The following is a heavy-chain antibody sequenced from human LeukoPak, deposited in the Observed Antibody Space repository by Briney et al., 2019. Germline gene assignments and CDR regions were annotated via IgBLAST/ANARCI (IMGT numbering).Heavy chain of an antibody. CDR1: GDSISSYY. Sequence: SETLSLTCTVSGDSISSYYWSWIRQPAGKGLEWIGRIHTSGSTNHNPSLTSRVTMSVDTSKNQFSLKLSSVTAADTAVYYCARVSLVRGAPDYYFDYWGQGTLVTVSS. V-gene: IGHV4-4*07. CDR2: IHTSGST. D-gene: IGHD3-10*01. CDR3: ARVSLVRGAPDYYFDY. J-gene: IGHJ4*02.